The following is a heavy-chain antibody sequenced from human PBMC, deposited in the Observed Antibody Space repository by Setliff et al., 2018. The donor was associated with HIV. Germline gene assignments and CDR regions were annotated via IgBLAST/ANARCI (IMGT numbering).Heavy chain of an antibody. CDR3: ARARLQGIVTAVGPRDNCLDP. CDR2: ISPNFGHT. CDR1: GYTFTTYG. V-gene: IGHV1-18*04. Sequence: ASVKVSCKASGYTFTTYGISWVRQAPGHGLEWMGWISPNFGHTKYAQKFLDRVTMTIDTATSRAYMELRSLRSDDTAVYFCARARLQGIVTAVGPRDNCLDPWGQGTRVTVSS. D-gene: IGHD1-26*01. J-gene: IGHJ5*02.